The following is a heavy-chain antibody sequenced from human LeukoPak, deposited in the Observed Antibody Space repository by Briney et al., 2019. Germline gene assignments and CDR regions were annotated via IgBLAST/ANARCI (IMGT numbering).Heavy chain of an antibody. D-gene: IGHD3-22*01. J-gene: IGHJ4*02. CDR1: GFSVSTTH. V-gene: IGHV3-66*01. Sequence: GGSLKLSCAASGFSVSTTHMTWVRQAPGKGLECVSVIHRDGSTHYGDSVKGRFIVSRDNFKNTIYLQMSSLRAEDTAVYYCEGELFRGDYYDSSGFPNHFDYWGQGTQVTVSS. CDR3: EGELFRGDYYDSSGFPNHFDY. CDR2: IHRDGST.